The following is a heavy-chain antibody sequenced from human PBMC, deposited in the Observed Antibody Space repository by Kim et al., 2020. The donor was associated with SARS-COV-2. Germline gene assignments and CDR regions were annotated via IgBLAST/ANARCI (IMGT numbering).Heavy chain of an antibody. CDR2: ISWNSGSI. V-gene: IGHV3-9*01. CDR3: AKDLGRYYDSSGYLDY. D-gene: IGHD3-22*01. J-gene: IGHJ4*02. CDR1: GCTFDDYA. Sequence: GGSLRLSCAASGCTFDDYAMHWVWQAPGKGLEWVSGISWNSGSIGYADSVKGRCTISRDNAKKSLYLQMNSLRAEDTALYYCAKDLGRYYDSSGYLDYWGQGTLVTVSS.